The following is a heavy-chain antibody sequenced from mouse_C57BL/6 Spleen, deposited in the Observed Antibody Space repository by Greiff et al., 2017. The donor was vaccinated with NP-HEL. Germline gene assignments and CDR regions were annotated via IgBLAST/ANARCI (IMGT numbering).Heavy chain of an antibody. Sequence: EVQRVESGGGLVKPGGSLKLSCAASGFTFSSYAMSWVRQTPEKRLEWVATISDGGSYTYYPDNVKGRFNISRDNAKNNLYLQMSHLQSEDTAMYYCARDLIVTTREIYAMDYWGQGTSVTVSS. D-gene: IGHD2-5*01. CDR1: GFTFSSYA. V-gene: IGHV5-4*01. CDR2: ISDGGSYT. CDR3: ARDLIVTTREIYAMDY. J-gene: IGHJ4*01.